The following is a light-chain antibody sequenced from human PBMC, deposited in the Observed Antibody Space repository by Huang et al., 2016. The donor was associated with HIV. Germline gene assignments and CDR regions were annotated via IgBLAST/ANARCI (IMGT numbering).Light chain of an antibody. V-gene: IGKV3-15*01. CDR1: QSVKRN. CDR2: GAS. J-gene: IGKJ2*01. Sequence: EIVMTQSPATLSVSPGERATLSCRASQSVKRNLAWYQQKPGQAPRLLIYGASTRATTIPARFSGSGSGTEFALTISSLQSEDFAVYYCQQYNSWPPYTFGQGTNLEIK. CDR3: QQYNSWPPYT.